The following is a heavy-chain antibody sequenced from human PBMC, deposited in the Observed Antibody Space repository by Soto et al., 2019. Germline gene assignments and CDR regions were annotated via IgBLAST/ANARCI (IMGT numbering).Heavy chain of an antibody. J-gene: IGHJ4*02. CDR2: IYYSGTT. Sequence: SETLSLTCTVFGASISNSYWSWILQPPGKRLEWIGYIYYSGTTNYNPSLNSRVTISVDTSKNQFSLTLTSVTAADTAVYYCAKKVPGSNPLDSWGQGALVTVSS. V-gene: IGHV4-59*01. D-gene: IGHD1-1*01. CDR1: GASISNSY. CDR3: AKKVPGSNPLDS.